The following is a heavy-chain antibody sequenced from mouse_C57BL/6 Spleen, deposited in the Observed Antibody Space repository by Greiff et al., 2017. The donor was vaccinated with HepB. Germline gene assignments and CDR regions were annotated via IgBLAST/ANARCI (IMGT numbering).Heavy chain of an antibody. CDR1: GYTFTDYY. CDR2: INPNNGGT. Sequence: VQLQQSGPELVKPGASVKISCKASGYTFTDYYMNWVKQSHGKSLEWIGDINPNNGGTSYNQKFKGKATLTVDKSSSTAYMELRSLTSEDSAVYYCARNDHGGYFDVWGTGTTVTVSS. V-gene: IGHV1-26*01. CDR3: ARNDHGGYFDV. J-gene: IGHJ1*03. D-gene: IGHD1-1*01.